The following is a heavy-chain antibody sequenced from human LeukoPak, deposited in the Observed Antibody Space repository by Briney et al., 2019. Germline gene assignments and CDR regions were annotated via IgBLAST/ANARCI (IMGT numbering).Heavy chain of an antibody. CDR1: VITLSNYG. Sequence: PGGSLRLSRGVSVITLSNYGMSWVRQAPGKGLEWVAGISDSGGRTNDAESVKCRFTISRDSPKNTRYLQINSLRVEDTAVYFCANRGVVIRVVLVGFHKEAYYFESWGQGALVTVSS. J-gene: IGHJ4*02. D-gene: IGHD3-10*01. V-gene: IGHV3-23*01. CDR3: ANRGVVIRVVLVGFHKEAYYFES. CDR2: ISDSGGRT.